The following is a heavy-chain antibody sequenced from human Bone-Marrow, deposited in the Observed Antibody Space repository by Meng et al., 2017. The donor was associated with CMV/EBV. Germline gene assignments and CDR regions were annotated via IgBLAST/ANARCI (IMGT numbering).Heavy chain of an antibody. CDR3: ATNIVVVPAAPEPPYYYYYYGMDV. D-gene: IGHD2-2*01. V-gene: IGHV1-69*05. CDR2: IIPIFGTA. CDR1: GGTFSSYA. J-gene: IGHJ6*02. Sequence: SVKVSCKASGGTFSSYAISWARQAPGQGLEWMGGIIPIFGTANYAQKFQGRVTITTDESTSTAYMELSSLRSEDTAVYYCATNIVVVPAAPEPPYYYYYYGMDVWGQGTTVTVSS.